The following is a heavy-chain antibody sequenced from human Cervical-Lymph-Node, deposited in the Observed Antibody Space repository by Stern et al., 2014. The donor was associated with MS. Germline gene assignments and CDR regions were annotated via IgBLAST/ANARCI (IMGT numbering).Heavy chain of an antibody. CDR2: INSDGSST. D-gene: IGHD3-22*01. Sequence: EVQLVESGGGLVQPGGSLRLSRAASGFTFSSYWMHWVRQAPGKGLVWVSRINSDGSSTSYADSVKGRFTISRDNAKNTLYLQMNSLRAEDTAVYYCARAGYDSSGYYQNCDYWGQGTLVTVSS. J-gene: IGHJ4*02. CDR1: GFTFSSYW. V-gene: IGHV3-74*02. CDR3: ARAGYDSSGYYQNCDY.